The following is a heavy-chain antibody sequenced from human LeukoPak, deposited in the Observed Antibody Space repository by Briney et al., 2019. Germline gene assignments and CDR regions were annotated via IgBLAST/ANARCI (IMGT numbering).Heavy chain of an antibody. J-gene: IGHJ6*03. V-gene: IGHV4-34*01. D-gene: IGHD2-2*01. CDR1: GGSFSGYY. Sequence: PSETLSLTCAVYGGSFSGYYWSWIRQPPGKGLEWIGEINHRGSTNYNPSLKSRVTISVDTSKNQFSLKLSSVTAADTAVYYCARVYPTLIVVVPAAKTYYMDVWGKGTTVTVSS. CDR3: ARVYPTLIVVVPAAKTYYMDV. CDR2: INHRGST.